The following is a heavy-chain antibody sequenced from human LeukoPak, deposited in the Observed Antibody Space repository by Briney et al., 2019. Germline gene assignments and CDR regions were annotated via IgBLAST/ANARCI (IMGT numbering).Heavy chain of an antibody. J-gene: IGHJ1*01. CDR1: GGTFSSYA. V-gene: IGHV1-69*04. Sequence: GASVKVSCEASGGTFSSYAISWVRQAPGQGLEWMGRIIPILGIANYAQKFQGRVTITADKSTSTAYMELSSLRSEDTAVYYCASSSSWYHRYFQHWGQGTLVTVSS. D-gene: IGHD6-13*01. CDR3: ASSSSWYHRYFQH. CDR2: IIPILGIA.